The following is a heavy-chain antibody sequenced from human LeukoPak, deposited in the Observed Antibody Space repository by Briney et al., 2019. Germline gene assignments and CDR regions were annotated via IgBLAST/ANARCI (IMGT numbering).Heavy chain of an antibody. J-gene: IGHJ4*02. CDR3: ARLGEAYYFDY. CDR1: GGSVSNGAYC. CDR2: IYDSAIT. V-gene: IGHV4-30-4*07. D-gene: IGHD2-21*01. Sequence: SETLSLTCAVSGGSVSNGAYCWSWIRQPPGKGLEWIGYIYDSAITYQNPSLRSRLTISVDTSQNQFSLKLSSVTAADTAVYYCARLGEAYYFDYWGQGTLVTVSS.